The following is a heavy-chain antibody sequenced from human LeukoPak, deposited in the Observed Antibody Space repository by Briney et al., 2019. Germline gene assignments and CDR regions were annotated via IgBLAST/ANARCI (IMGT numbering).Heavy chain of an antibody. CDR2: VIPIFGTA. CDR3: ARVLQDIVVVPAAKYQHAHYYYYMDV. V-gene: IGHV1-69*13. Sequence: GASVKVSCKASGGTFSSYAISWVRQAPGQGLEWMGGVIPIFGTANYAQKFQGRVTITADESTSTAYMELSSLRSEDTAVYYCARVLQDIVVVPAAKYQHAHYYYYMDVWGKGTTVTISS. J-gene: IGHJ6*03. CDR1: GGTFSSYA. D-gene: IGHD2-2*01.